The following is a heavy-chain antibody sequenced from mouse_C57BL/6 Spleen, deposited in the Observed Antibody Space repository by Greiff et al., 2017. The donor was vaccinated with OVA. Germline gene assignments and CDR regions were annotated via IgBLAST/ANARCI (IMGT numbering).Heavy chain of an antibody. V-gene: IGHV1-61*01. CDR2: IYPSDSET. CDR3: ARFDYDWYFDV. D-gene: IGHD2-4*01. CDR1: GYTFTSYW. J-gene: IGHJ1*03. Sequence: QVQLKQPGAELVRPGSSVKLSCKASGYTFTSYWMDWVKQRPGQGLEWIGNIYPSDSETHYNQKFKDKATLTVDKSSSTAYMQLSSLTSEDSAVYYCARFDYDWYFDVWGTGTTVTVSS.